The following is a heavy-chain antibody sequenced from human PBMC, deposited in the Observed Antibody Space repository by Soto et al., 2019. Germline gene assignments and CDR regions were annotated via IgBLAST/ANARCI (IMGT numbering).Heavy chain of an antibody. J-gene: IGHJ1*01. Sequence: SETLSLTCTVSGGSISSGDYYWSWIRQPPGKGLEWIGYIYYSGSTYYNPSLKSRVTISVDTSKNQFSLKLSSVTAADTAVYYCARARRDYGVAEYFQHWGQGTLVTVSS. D-gene: IGHD4-17*01. V-gene: IGHV4-30-4*01. CDR3: ARARRDYGVAEYFQH. CDR2: IYYSGST. CDR1: GGSISSGDYY.